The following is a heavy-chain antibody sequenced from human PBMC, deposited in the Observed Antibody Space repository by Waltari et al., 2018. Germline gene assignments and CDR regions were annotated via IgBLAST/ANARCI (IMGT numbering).Heavy chain of an antibody. CDR3: ARTRHGYYDSSGYYADDYYYYMDV. Sequence: QVQLVQSGAEVKRHGSSVKVSCLASGATFSSYAISWVRQALGQGLEWMGEIIPIFGTANYAQNFEGRVTLTADESTSTAYMVLSSLRSEGTAVYYCARTRHGYYDSSGYYADDYYYYMDVWGKGTTVTVSS. D-gene: IGHD3-22*01. CDR1: GATFSSYA. CDR2: IIPIFGTA. V-gene: IGHV1-69*01. J-gene: IGHJ6*03.